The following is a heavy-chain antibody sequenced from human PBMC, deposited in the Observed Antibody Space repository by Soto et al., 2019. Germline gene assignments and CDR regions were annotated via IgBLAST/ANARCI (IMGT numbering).Heavy chain of an antibody. J-gene: IGHJ4*02. V-gene: IGHV1-3*01. D-gene: IGHD3-3*01. CDR3: AREHDDWSGYSFDF. CDR2: INVATGNT. CDR1: GFSFISYA. Sequence: ASVKVSCKSSGFSFISYAIQWVRQAPGQRLEWMGWINVATGNTKYSQQFQGRVTITRDTSASTAYMELNGLTSDDTAIYYCAREHDDWSGYSFDFWGQRTLVTVSS.